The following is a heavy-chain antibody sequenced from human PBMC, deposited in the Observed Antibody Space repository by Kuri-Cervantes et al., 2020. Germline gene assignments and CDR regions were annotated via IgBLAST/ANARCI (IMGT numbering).Heavy chain of an antibody. D-gene: IGHD3-10*01. CDR1: GFTFSSYS. CDR2: ISSSSSYI. J-gene: IGHJ4*02. Sequence: SCKASGFTFSSYSMNWVRQAPGKGLEWVSSISSSSSYIYYADSVKGRFTISRDNSKNKLYLQMNSLRAEDTAVYYCARSRFGYFDYWGQGTLVTVSS. CDR3: ARSRFGYFDY. V-gene: IGHV3-21*04.